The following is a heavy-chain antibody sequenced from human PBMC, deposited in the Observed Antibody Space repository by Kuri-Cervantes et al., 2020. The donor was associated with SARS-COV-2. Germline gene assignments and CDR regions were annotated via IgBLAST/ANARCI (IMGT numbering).Heavy chain of an antibody. V-gene: IGHV3-23*01. CDR2: ISGSGGAT. CDR1: GGSFSGYY. J-gene: IGHJ4*02. D-gene: IGHD5-12*01. CDR3: AKPLGYSGYDPPAY. Sequence: ETLSLTCAVYGGSFSGYYWSWIRQPPGKGLEWVSSISGSGGATYYADSAKGRFTISRDNSKNTLSLQMNSLRAEDTAVYYCAKPLGYSGYDPPAYWGQGTLVTVSS.